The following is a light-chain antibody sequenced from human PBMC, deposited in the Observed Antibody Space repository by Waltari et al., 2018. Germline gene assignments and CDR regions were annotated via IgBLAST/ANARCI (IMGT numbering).Light chain of an antibody. V-gene: IGKV1-39*01. CDR2: AAS. Sequence: DIQMTQSPSSLSASIGDRVTITCRASQSLSIYLNWYQQKPGKAPKLLINAASNLQSGVPSRFSGSGSGTDFTLTISSLQPEDFATYYCQQSYSTPPYTFGQGTKLEIK. CDR3: QQSYSTPPYT. J-gene: IGKJ2*01. CDR1: QSLSIY.